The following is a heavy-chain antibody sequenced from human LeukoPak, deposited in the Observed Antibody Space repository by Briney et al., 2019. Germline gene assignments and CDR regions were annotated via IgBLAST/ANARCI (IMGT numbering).Heavy chain of an antibody. CDR2: IYYSGST. CDR1: GGSISSYY. D-gene: IGHD3-3*01. V-gene: IGHV4-59*01. Sequence: SETLSLTCTVSGGSISSYYWSWIRQPPGKGLEWIGYIYYSGSTNYNPSLKSRVTISVDTSKNQFSLKLSSVTAADTAVYYCARRIFGVVDPFDPWGQGTLVTASS. CDR3: ARRIFGVVDPFDP. J-gene: IGHJ5*02.